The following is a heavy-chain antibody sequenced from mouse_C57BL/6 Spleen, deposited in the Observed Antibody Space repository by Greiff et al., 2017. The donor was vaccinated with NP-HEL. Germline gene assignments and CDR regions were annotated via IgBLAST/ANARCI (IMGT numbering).Heavy chain of an antibody. J-gene: IGHJ2*01. D-gene: IGHD3-2*02. CDR3: ARQKEDSSGYNY. Sequence: EVQVVESGGDLVKPGGSLKLSCAASGFTFSSYGMSWVRQTPDKRLEWVATISSGGSYTYYPDSVKGRFTISRDNAKNTLYLQMSSLKSEDTAMYYCARQKEDSSGYNYWGQGTTLTVSS. CDR1: GFTFSSYG. V-gene: IGHV5-6*01. CDR2: ISSGGSYT.